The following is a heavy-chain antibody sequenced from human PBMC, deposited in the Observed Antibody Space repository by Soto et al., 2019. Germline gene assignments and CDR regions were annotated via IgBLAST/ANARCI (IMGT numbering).Heavy chain of an antibody. V-gene: IGHV1-69*01. CDR2: IIPIFGAA. CDR3: ARAFASNKYWFDP. Sequence: QVQLVQSGAEVKKPGSSVKVSCKASGGSFSSYIISWVRQAPGQGLEWMGGIIPIFGAATYALKFQDRVTITADESTRTAYMELSSLRSEDTALYYCARAFASNKYWFDPWGQGTLVIVSS. J-gene: IGHJ5*02. CDR1: GGSFSSYI. D-gene: IGHD3-16*01.